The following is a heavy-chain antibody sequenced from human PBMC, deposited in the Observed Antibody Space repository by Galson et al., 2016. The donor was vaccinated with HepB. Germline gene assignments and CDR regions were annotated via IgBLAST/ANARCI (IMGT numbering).Heavy chain of an antibody. CDR1: GFTFSSYS. J-gene: IGHJ4*02. CDR3: EAVSSSSGEDFDY. Sequence: SLRLSCAASGFTFSSYSMHWVRQAPGKGLEWVSSISSSSSYIYYADSVQGRFTISRDNAKNSLYLQMNSLRAEDTAVYYCEAVSSSSGEDFDYWGQGTQVTVSS. CDR2: ISSSSSYI. D-gene: IGHD6-6*01. V-gene: IGHV3-21*01.